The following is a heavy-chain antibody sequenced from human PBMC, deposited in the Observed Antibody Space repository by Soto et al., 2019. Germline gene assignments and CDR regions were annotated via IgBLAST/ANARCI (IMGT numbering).Heavy chain of an antibody. J-gene: IGHJ6*04. Sequence: ASVKVSCKASRDMVTYSFFHWVRQAPGQGLEWMGITNPHGRTTNYEQRFKGRVNMTWDTSASTVYMEVTRLRPEDTAVYYCARVQMGPRRDFMDVWGKGTRVTVSS. CDR1: RDMVTYSF. CDR2: TNPHGRTT. V-gene: IGHV1-46*01. D-gene: IGHD2-21*02. CDR3: ARVQMGPRRDFMDV.